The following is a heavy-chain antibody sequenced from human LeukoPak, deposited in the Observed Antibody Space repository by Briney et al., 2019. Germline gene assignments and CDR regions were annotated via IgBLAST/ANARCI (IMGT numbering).Heavy chain of an antibody. CDR3: ARLGAWIQLSQGYLDL. D-gene: IGHD5-18*01. V-gene: IGHV4-4*02. CDR2: IYHSGST. J-gene: IGHJ2*01. CDR1: GGSISSSNW. Sequence: SETLSLTCTVSGGSISSSNWWSWVRQPPGKGLEWIGEIYHSGSTYYNPSLKSRVTISVDTSKNQFSLKLSSVTAADTAVYYCARLGAWIQLSQGYLDLWGRGTLVTVSS.